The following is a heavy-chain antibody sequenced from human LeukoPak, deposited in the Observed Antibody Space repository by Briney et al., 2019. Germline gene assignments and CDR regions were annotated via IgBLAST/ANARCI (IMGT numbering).Heavy chain of an antibody. J-gene: IGHJ3*02. V-gene: IGHV4-4*02. CDR3: ARDSSGSPSSFDI. D-gene: IGHD1-26*01. Sequence: SGTLSLTCAVSGGSISSSNWWSWVLQPPGKGLEWIGEIYHSGSTNYNPSLKSRVTISVDKSKNQFSLKLSSVTAADTAVYYCARDSSGSPSSFDIWGQGTMVTVSS. CDR2: IYHSGST. CDR1: GGSISSSNW.